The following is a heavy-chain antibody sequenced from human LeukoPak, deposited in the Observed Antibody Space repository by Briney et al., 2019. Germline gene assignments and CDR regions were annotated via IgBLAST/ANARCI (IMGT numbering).Heavy chain of an antibody. D-gene: IGHD6-19*01. J-gene: IGHJ4*02. Sequence: GGSLRLSCAASGFTFDDYAMHWVRQAPGKGLEWVSGISWNSGSIGYADSVKGRFTISRDNAKNSLYLQMNSLRAEDTALYYCAKDMGGSASFFDYWGQGTLVTVSS. CDR3: AKDMGGSASFFDY. CDR2: ISWNSGSI. V-gene: IGHV3-9*01. CDR1: GFTFDDYA.